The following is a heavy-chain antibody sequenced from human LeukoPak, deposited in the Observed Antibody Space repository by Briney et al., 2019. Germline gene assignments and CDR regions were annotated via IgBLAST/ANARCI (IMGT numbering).Heavy chain of an antibody. CDR2: IYPGDSET. CDR1: GYSFTSYW. Sequence: GESLKISCKGSGYSFTSYWIGWVRQMPGKGLEWMGIIYPGDSETRYSPSFQGQVSISVDKSISTAYMQWSSLQASDTAMYYCARRSVGARHEDYWGQGTLVSVSS. J-gene: IGHJ4*02. CDR3: ARRSVGARHEDY. V-gene: IGHV5-51*01. D-gene: IGHD1-26*01.